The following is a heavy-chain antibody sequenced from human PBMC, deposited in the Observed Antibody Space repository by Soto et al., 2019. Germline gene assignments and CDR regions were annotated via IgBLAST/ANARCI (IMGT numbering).Heavy chain of an antibody. J-gene: IGHJ6*02. D-gene: IGHD2-2*01. CDR1: GYTFTSYV. CDR3: ARVVVVPADNLLDYYYGMDV. V-gene: IGHV1-18*01. CDR2: ISAYNGNT. Sequence: ASVKVSCKASGYTFTSYVISWVRQAPGQGLEWMGWISAYNGNTNYAQKLQGRVTMTTDTSTSTAYMELRSLRSDDTAVYYCARVVVVPADNLLDYYYGMDVWGQGTTVTVSS.